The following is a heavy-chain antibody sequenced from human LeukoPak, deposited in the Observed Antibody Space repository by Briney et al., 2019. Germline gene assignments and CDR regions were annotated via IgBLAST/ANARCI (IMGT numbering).Heavy chain of an antibody. V-gene: IGHV3-23*01. J-gene: IGHJ6*02. Sequence: PGGSLRLSCAASGFTFSSYAMSWVRQAPGKGLEWVSAISGSGGSTYYADSVKGRFTISRDNSKNTLYLQMNSLRAEDTAVYYCAKGQYQLLFHYYGMDVWGQGTTVTVSS. CDR2: ISGSGGST. CDR3: AKGQYQLLFHYYGMDV. D-gene: IGHD2-2*01. CDR1: GFTFSSYA.